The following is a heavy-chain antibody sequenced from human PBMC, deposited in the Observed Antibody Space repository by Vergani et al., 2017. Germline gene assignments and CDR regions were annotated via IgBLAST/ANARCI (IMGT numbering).Heavy chain of an antibody. J-gene: IGHJ5*01. V-gene: IGHV3-33*01. CDR2: IWYDGNNK. CDR1: GFTFSSHG. D-gene: IGHD1-1*01. Sequence: QVQLVESEGGVVQPGRSLTLSCVASGFTFSSHGMHWVRQAPGKGLEWVAVIWYDGNNKYYGDSVKGRFTISRDNSKNTLYLQMNSLRVEDTAVYYCARWGNEKRLDSWGQGTLVTVSS. CDR3: ARWGNEKRLDS.